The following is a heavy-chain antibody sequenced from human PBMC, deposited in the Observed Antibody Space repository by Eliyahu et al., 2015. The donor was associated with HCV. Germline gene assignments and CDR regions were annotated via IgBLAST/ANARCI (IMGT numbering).Heavy chain of an antibody. J-gene: IGHJ4*02. CDR2: ISNSGSTM. Sequence: EVQLVESGGGLVQPGGSLRLSCAASEFTFSGYEMNWVRQAPGKGLEWVSYISNSGSTMYYADSVKGRFTISRDNAKNSLYLQMNSLRAEDTAVYYCARVLSSWSVYFDYWGQGTLVTVSS. CDR3: ARVLSSWSVYFDY. V-gene: IGHV3-48*03. CDR1: EFTFSGYE. D-gene: IGHD6-13*01.